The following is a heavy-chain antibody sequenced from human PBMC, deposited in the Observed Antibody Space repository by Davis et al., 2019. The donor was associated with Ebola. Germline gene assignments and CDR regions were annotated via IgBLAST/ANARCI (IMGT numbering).Heavy chain of an antibody. J-gene: IGHJ3*01. D-gene: IGHD4-17*01. V-gene: IGHV3-48*04. CDR2: ICGRRWTT. CDR1: GFAFSSYS. Sequence: GGSLRLSCAASGFAFSSYSMNWVRQAPGKGLEWIARICGRRWTTNYVNSVRVRFTISRDTAKNSLHLQLNTLRVDDTGMYYCSTAFNSVTDAVDFWGQGTMVTVSS. CDR3: STAFNSVTDAVDF.